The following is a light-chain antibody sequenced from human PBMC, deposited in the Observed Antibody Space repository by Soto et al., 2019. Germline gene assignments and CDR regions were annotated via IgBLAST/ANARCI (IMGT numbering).Light chain of an antibody. CDR1: SGDVGGDNL. CDR2: DVS. Sequence: QSVLAQPASVSGSPGQSITISCTGTSGDVGGDNLVSWYQQHPGKAPTLMIYDVSHRPSGVSDRFSGSKSGNTASLTISGLQAEDEADYHCSLYTTSNTHVVFGGGTKVTVL. J-gene: IGLJ3*02. CDR3: SLYTTSNTHVV. V-gene: IGLV2-14*01.